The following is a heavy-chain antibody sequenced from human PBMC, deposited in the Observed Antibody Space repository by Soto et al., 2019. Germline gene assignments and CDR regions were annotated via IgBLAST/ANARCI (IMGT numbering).Heavy chain of an antibody. CDR1: GGTFSSYA. D-gene: IGHD2-2*01. V-gene: IGHV1-69*06. J-gene: IGHJ6*02. Sequence: SVKVSCKASGGTFSSYAISWVRQAPGQGLEWMGGIIPIFGTANYAQKFQGRVTITADKSTSTAYMELSSLRSEDTAVYYCARGVGYCSSTSCYPIPAYYGMDVWGQGTTVTVSS. CDR3: ARGVGYCSSTSCYPIPAYYGMDV. CDR2: IIPIFGTA.